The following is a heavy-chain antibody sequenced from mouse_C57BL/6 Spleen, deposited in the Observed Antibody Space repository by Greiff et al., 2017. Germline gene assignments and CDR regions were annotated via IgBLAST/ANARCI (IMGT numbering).Heavy chain of an antibody. J-gene: IGHJ3*01. D-gene: IGHD2-4*01. CDR2: IYPRSGNT. CDR3: ARGGDYDTWCAY. Sequence: VQLQQSGAELARPGASVKLSCKASGYTFTRYGLSWVKQRTGQGLEWIGEIYPRSGNTYSNEKFKGKATLTADKSSSTAYMELRSLTSEDSAVYFCARGGDYDTWCAYWGQGTLVTVSA. CDR1: GYTFTRYG. V-gene: IGHV1-81*01.